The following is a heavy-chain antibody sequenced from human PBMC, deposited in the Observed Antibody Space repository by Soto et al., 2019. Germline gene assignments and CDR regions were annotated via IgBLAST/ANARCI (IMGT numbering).Heavy chain of an antibody. CDR1: GFTFSRFW. V-gene: IGHV3-74*01. J-gene: IGHJ3*02. CDR3: IRDFGEVGSMSAFDI. CDR2: IHSDGSST. Sequence: WWSLRLSCAASGFTFSRFWMHWVRQAPGKGLVWVAHIHSDGSSTRYADFVKGRFTISRDNAKNTVYLQMNSLRAEDTAMYYRIRDFGEVGSMSAFDIWGHGTMVTVSS. D-gene: IGHD1-26*01.